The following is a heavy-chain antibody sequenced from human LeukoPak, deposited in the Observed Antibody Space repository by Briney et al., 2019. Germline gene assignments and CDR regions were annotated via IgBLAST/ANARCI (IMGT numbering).Heavy chain of an antibody. CDR2: INPSGENK. J-gene: IGHJ4*02. Sequence: GASVKVSCKASGYSFYNFCMHWVRQAPGQGLEWMGVINPSGENKRYAQKFQGRVTLTRDMSTSTVHMELSSLRSEDTAVYYCARATRGYGTGRDLDYWGQGTLVTVSS. V-gene: IGHV1-46*02. CDR3: ARATRGYGTGRDLDY. D-gene: IGHD3-10*01. CDR1: GYSFYNFC.